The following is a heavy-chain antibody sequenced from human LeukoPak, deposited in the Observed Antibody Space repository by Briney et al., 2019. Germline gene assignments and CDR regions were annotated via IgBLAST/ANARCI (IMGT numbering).Heavy chain of an antibody. CDR2: IYSGGGT. CDR3: ARDRDYYDSSGYHY. CDR1: EFTVSSDY. J-gene: IGHJ4*02. Sequence: GGSLRLSCAASEFTVSSDYMSWVRQAPGKGLEWVSTIYSGGGTYYADSVKGRFTISRDNSRNTLYLQMNSLRAEDTAVYYCARDRDYYDSSGYHYWGQGTLVTVSS. V-gene: IGHV3-53*01. D-gene: IGHD3-22*01.